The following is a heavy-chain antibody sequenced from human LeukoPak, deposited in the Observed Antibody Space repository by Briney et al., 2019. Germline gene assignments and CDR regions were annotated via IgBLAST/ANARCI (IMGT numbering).Heavy chain of an antibody. D-gene: IGHD1-26*01. CDR3: AKDGWGGSYWGDYYYYMDV. J-gene: IGHJ6*03. V-gene: IGHV3-30*18. CDR1: GFTFSTYW. Sequence: PGGSLRLSCAASGFTFSTYWMTWVRQAPGKGLEWVAVISYDGSNKYYADSVKGRFTISRDNSKNTLYLQMNSLRAEDTAVYYCAKDGWGGSYWGDYYYYMDVWGKGTTVTVSS. CDR2: ISYDGSNK.